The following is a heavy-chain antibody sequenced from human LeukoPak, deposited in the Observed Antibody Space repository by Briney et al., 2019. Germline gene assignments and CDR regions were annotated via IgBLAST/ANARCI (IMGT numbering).Heavy chain of an antibody. CDR2: ISYDGSNN. CDR3: ARPNRENSSSFDAFDI. Sequence: GGSLRLSCAASGFTFSSYGMHWVRQAPGKGLEWVAVISYDGSNNYYADSVKGRFTISRDNSKNTLYLQMNSLRAEDTAVYYCARPNRENSSSFDAFDIWGQGTMVTVSS. D-gene: IGHD6-13*01. J-gene: IGHJ3*02. V-gene: IGHV3-30*03. CDR1: GFTFSSYG.